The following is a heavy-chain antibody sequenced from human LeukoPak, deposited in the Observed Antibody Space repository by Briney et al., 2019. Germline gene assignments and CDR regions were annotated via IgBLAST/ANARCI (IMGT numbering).Heavy chain of an antibody. V-gene: IGHV1-2*02. CDR2: INPNSGGT. J-gene: IGHJ4*02. D-gene: IGHD6-13*01. CDR1: GYTFTGYY. CDR3: ARVDSAAAEDFDY. Sequence: ASVKVSCKASGYTFTGYYMHWVRQAPGQGLEWMGWINPNSGGTNYAQKFQGRVTMTRDTSISTAYMELSRLRSDDTAVYYCARVDSAAAEDFDYWGQGTLVTVSS.